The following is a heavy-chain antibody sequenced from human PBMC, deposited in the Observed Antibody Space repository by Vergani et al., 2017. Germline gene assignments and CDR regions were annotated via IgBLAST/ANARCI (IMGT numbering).Heavy chain of an antibody. D-gene: IGHD2-2*03. Sequence: QVQLVESGGCVVQPGRSLRLSCAASGFTFSSYGMHWVRQAPGKGLEWVAVIWYDGSNKYYADSVKGRFTISRDNSKNTLYLQMNSLRAEDTAVYYCARDGYCSSTSCYGGSNFDYWGQGTLVTVSS. V-gene: IGHV3-33*01. CDR2: IWYDGSNK. J-gene: IGHJ4*02. CDR1: GFTFSSYG. CDR3: ARDGYCSSTSCYGGSNFDY.